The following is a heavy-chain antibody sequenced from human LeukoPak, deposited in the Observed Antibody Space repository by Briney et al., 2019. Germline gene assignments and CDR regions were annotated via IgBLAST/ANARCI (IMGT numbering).Heavy chain of an antibody. CDR1: GFTVSSNY. CDR3: ASPMGEPNSD. CDR2: ISYDGSNK. Sequence: GGSLRLSCAASGFTVSSNYMSWVRQAPGKGLEWVAVISYDGSNKYYADSVKGRFTISRDNSKNTLYLQMNSLRAEDTAVYYCASPMGEPNSDWGQGTLVTVSS. D-gene: IGHD3-16*01. J-gene: IGHJ4*02. V-gene: IGHV3-30-3*01.